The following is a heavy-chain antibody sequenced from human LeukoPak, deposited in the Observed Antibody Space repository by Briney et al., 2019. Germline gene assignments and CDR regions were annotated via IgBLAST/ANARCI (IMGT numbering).Heavy chain of an antibody. CDR2: IYYSGST. Sequence: SETLSLTCTVSGGSISSSSYYWGWIRQPPGKGLEWIGSIYYSGSTYYNPSLKSRVTISVDTSKNQFSLKLSSVTAADTAVYYCARDPSSSSEPYYFDYWGQGTLVTVSS. V-gene: IGHV4-39*07. CDR1: GGSISSSSYY. D-gene: IGHD6-6*01. CDR3: ARDPSSSSEPYYFDY. J-gene: IGHJ4*02.